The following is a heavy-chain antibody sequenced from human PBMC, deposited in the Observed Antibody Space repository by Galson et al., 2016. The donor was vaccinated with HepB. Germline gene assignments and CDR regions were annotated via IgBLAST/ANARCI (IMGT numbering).Heavy chain of an antibody. D-gene: IGHD6-13*01. J-gene: IGHJ5*02. Sequence: SLRLSCAASGLTLSTNWMSWVRQAPGKGLEWVSNIKQDGSEKYYVDSVKGRFTISRDNAKNSLYLQMNSLRAGDTAVYYCAIKQGDHWGQGTLVIVSS. V-gene: IGHV3-7*02. CDR3: AIKQGDH. CDR2: IKQDGSEK. CDR1: GLTLSTNW.